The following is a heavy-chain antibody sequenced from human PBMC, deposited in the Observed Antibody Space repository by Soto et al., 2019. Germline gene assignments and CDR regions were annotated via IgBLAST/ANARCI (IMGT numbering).Heavy chain of an antibody. J-gene: IGHJ6*03. CDR3: ARQSVNDYYYYYYMDV. V-gene: IGHV4-59*01. Sequence: SETLSLTCTVSGGSISSYYWSWIRQPPGKGLEWIGYIYYSGSTNYNPSLKSRVTISVDTSKNQFSLKLSSVTAADTAVYYCARQSVNDYYYYYYMDVWGKGTTVTVSS. CDR2: IYYSGST. D-gene: IGHD4-4*01. CDR1: GGSISSYY.